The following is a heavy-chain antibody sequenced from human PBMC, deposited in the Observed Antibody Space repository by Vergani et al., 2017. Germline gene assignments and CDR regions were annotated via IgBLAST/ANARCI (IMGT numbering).Heavy chain of an antibody. V-gene: IGHV7-4-1*02. J-gene: IGHJ4*02. D-gene: IGHD5-24*01. CDR1: GYTFTSYA. Sequence: QVQLVQSGAEVKKPGSSVKVSCKASGYTFTSYAMNWVRQAPGQGLEWMGWINTNTGNPTYAQGFTGRFVFSLDTSVSTAYLQISSLKAEDTAVYYCARDGRWRWLQSGGFEIDYWGQGTLVTVSS. CDR3: ARDGRWRWLQSGGFEIDY. CDR2: INTNTGNP.